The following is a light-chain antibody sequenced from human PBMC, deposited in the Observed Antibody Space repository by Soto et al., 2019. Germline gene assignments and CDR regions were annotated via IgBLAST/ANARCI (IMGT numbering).Light chain of an antibody. CDR1: QSVSSS. CDR2: GAS. Sequence: EVVMTQSPATLSVSPGERATLSCWASQSVSSSLAWYQQKPGQAPRLLIYGASTRATGIPARFSGSGSGTEFTLTINSLQSEDFALYYCQQYYKWPPITFGQGTRLEIK. J-gene: IGKJ5*01. CDR3: QQYYKWPPIT. V-gene: IGKV3-15*01.